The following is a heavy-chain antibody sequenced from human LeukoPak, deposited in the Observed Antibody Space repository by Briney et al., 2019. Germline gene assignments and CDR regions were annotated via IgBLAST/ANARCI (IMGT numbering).Heavy chain of an antibody. CDR2: IWDDGSNE. Sequence: QSGRSLRLSCAASGFTFSNYGMHWVRQAPGKGLEWVAVIWDDGSNEYYADSVKGRFTIFRDNRRNTPYLQMNSLRAEDTAVYSCARDHSGTQDYWGQGTLVTVSS. J-gene: IGHJ4*02. V-gene: IGHV3-33*01. D-gene: IGHD1-1*01. CDR3: ARDHSGTQDY. CDR1: GFTFSNYG.